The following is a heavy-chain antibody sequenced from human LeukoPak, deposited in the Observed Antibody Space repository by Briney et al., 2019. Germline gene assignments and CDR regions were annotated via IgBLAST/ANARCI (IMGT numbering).Heavy chain of an antibody. CDR2: IYTTGST. Sequence: SSETLSLTCTVSGGSINNYYWSWIRQPAGKGLEWIGRIYTTGSTNYNPSLKSRVTMSVDTSKNQFSLKLTSVTAADTAVYYWARDRSSAVAGYHFDNWGQRTLVTVPS. J-gene: IGHJ4*02. V-gene: IGHV4-4*07. D-gene: IGHD6-19*01. CDR3: ARDRSSAVAGYHFDN. CDR1: GGSINNYY.